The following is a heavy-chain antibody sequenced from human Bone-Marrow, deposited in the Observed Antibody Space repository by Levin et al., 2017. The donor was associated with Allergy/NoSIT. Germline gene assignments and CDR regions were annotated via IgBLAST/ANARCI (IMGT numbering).Heavy chain of an antibody. D-gene: IGHD4-17*01. J-gene: IGHJ3*01. CDR3: ARTKDYGEYDAFDV. CDR1: GFSLSTSAVG. CDR2: IYWDDDK. V-gene: IGHV2-5*02. Sequence: SGPTLVKPTQTLTLTCTFSGFSLSTSAVGVGWIRQPPGKALEWLALIYWDDDKRYSLSLKRRLTITQDTSKNQVVLTVTDIDPVDTATYYCARTKDYGEYDAFDVWGQGTMVTVSS.